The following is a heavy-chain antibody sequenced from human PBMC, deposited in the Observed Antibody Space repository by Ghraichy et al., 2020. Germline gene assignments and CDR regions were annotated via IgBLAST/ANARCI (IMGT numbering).Heavy chain of an antibody. CDR3: SRDRGQGYCSSTSCYAGAFDI. V-gene: IGHV3-53*04. D-gene: IGHD2-2*01. CDR2: VYSGDST. J-gene: IGHJ3*02. CDR1: RSRPPPPH. Sequence: GGSLRLSFSSPRSRPPPPHMSCLPQAPGKRPQWASAVYSGDSTYYADPVKGRFTISRHTSKKQLYLQMNSLRPEDTAVYYCSRDRGQGYCSSTSCYAGAFDIWGQGTMVTVSS.